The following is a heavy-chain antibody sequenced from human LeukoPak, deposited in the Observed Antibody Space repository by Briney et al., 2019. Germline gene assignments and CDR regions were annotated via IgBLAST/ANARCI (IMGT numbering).Heavy chain of an antibody. J-gene: IGHJ4*02. Sequence: GSLRLSCAASGFTFSSNYMSWVRQAPGKGLEWIGNVYYSGTTYYSPSLKSRVTISVDTSKNQFSLKLSSVTAADTAVYYCARQDTITTPGVDYWGQGTPVTVSS. CDR2: VYYSGTT. V-gene: IGHV4-39*01. D-gene: IGHD3-3*01. CDR1: GFTFSSNY. CDR3: ARQDTITTPGVDY.